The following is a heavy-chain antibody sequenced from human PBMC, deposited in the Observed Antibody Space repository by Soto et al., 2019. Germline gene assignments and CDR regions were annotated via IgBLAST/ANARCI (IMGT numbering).Heavy chain of an antibody. V-gene: IGHV2-5*02. Sequence: SAATLMNPTQTQTLTCKSPGPSLSTRREGVGWIRQPPGKALERLTFIYWDDDKRNSPFLKSRLTITKDTSKNQVVLTMTNMDPVDTATYYCARVPSGDTAMVHFDYWGQGTLVTVSS. CDR2: IYWDDDK. J-gene: IGHJ4*02. CDR3: ARVPSGDTAMVHFDY. CDR1: GPSLSTRREG. D-gene: IGHD5-18*01.